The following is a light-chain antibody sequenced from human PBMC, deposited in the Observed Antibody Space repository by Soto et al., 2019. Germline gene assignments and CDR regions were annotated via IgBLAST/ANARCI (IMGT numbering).Light chain of an antibody. CDR3: QQYSSYSRVT. CDR2: KAS. V-gene: IGKV1-5*03. J-gene: IGKJ4*01. CDR1: QSIRSW. Sequence: DIQMTQSPSTLSASVGDRVTITCRASQSIRSWLAWYQQKPGKAPKLLIYKASTLEGGVPSRFSGSGSGTEFSLTISSLQPDDFATYYCQQYSSYSRVTFGGGSKVEIK.